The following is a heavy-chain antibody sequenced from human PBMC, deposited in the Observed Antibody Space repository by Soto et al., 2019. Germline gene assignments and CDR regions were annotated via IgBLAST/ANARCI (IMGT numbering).Heavy chain of an antibody. V-gene: IGHV4-59*01. CDR3: ARRVSGSYSLYYFDY. D-gene: IGHD1-26*01. J-gene: IGHJ4*02. CDR2: IYYSGST. CDR1: GGSISSYY. Sequence: SETLSLTCTVSGGSISSYYWSWIRQPPGKGLEWIGYIYYSGSTNYNPSLKSRVTISVDTSKNQFSLKLSSVTAADTAVYYCARRVSGSYSLYYFDYWGQGTLVTVSS.